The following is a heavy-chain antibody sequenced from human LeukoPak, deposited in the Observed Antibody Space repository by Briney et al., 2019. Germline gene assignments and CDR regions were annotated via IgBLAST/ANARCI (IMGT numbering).Heavy chain of an antibody. J-gene: IGHJ6*02. CDR3: VRVVPAARFGMDV. CDR1: GGSISSYY. V-gene: IGHV4-59*01. CDR2: IYSSGST. Sequence: SETLSLTCSVSGGSISSYYWSWIRQPPGKGLEWIGYIYSSGSTNYNPSLKSRVTISGDTSKNQFSLRLSSVTAADTAVYYCVRVVPAARFGMDVWGQGTTVTVSS. D-gene: IGHD2-2*01.